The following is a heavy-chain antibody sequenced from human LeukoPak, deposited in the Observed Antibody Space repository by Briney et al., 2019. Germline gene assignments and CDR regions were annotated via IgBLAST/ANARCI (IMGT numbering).Heavy chain of an antibody. CDR3: ARAGPRGYSYGYLDY. Sequence: PGGSLRLSCAASGFTFSRYTMNWVRQAPGKGLEWVSLISGSSSYRYYADSVKGRFSISRDNARNSLYLQMNSLRAEDTAVYYCARAGPRGYSYGYLDYWGQGTLVTVSS. J-gene: IGHJ4*02. D-gene: IGHD5-18*01. V-gene: IGHV3-21*04. CDR2: ISGSSSYR. CDR1: GFTFSRYT.